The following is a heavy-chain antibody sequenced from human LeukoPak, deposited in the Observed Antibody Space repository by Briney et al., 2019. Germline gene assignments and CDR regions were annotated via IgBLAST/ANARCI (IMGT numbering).Heavy chain of an antibody. CDR2: INHSGST. CDR1: GGSFSGYY. D-gene: IGHD2-8*01. J-gene: IGHJ6*02. Sequence: SETLSLTCAVYGGSFSGYYWSWIRQPPGKGLEWSGEINHSGSTNYNPSLKSRGTISVDTSKNQFSLKLSSVTAADTAVYYCARAPGYCTNGVCYTVYYYYGMDVWGQGTTVTVSS. CDR3: ARAPGYCTNGVCYTVYYYYGMDV. V-gene: IGHV4-34*01.